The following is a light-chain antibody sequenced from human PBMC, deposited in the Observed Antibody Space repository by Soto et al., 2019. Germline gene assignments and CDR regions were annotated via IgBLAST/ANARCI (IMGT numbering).Light chain of an antibody. V-gene: IGKV3-11*01. J-gene: IGKJ4*01. CDR3: QQRSNWTQLT. Sequence: EIVLTQYPATLSLSPGERATLSCRSSQSVSSYLAWYQQKPGQAPRLLIYDASNRATGIPARFSGSGSGTDFTITISSLEPVDFAAYYCQQRSNWTQLTFGGGTKVDIK. CDR1: QSVSSY. CDR2: DAS.